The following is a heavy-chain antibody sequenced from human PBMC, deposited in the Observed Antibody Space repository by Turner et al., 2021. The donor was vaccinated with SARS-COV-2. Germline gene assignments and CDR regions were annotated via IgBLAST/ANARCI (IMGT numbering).Heavy chain of an antibody. CDR2: ISYDGINK. D-gene: IGHD3-10*01. CDR3: ARATKGNYYYGMDV. J-gene: IGHJ6*02. CDR1: GFTFSSYA. Sequence: QVQLVESGGGVVQPGRSLRLSWAASGFTFSSYAMHWVRQAPGKGLEWVAVISYDGINKYYADSVKGRFTFSRDNSKNTLYLQMNSLRAEDTAVYYCARATKGNYYYGMDVWGQGTTVTVSS. V-gene: IGHV3-30-3*01.